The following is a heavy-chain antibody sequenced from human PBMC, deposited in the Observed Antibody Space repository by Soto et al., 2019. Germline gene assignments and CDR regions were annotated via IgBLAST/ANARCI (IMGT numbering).Heavy chain of an antibody. V-gene: IGHV1-18*04. J-gene: IGHJ6*02. CDR3: ARDTAARPLYYYGMDV. CDR2: ISAYIGNT. D-gene: IGHD6-6*01. CDR1: GYTFTSYG. Sequence: QVQLVQSGAEVKKPGASVKVSCKASGYTFTSYGISWVRQAPGQGLEWMGWISAYIGNTNYAQKLQGRVTMTTDTSTSTAYMELRSLRSDDTAVYYCARDTAARPLYYYGMDVWGQGTTVTVSS.